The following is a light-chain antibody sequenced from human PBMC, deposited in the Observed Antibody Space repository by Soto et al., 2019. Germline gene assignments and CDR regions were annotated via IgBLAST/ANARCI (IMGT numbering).Light chain of an antibody. J-gene: IGLJ2*01. CDR1: SSDVGGYNY. CDR3: SSYRISSALHVV. Sequence: QSALTQPASVSGSPGQSITISCTGTSSDVGGYNYVSWYQQHPGKAPKLMIYDVSNRPSGVSNRFSGSKSGNTASLTISGLQAEDEADYYCSSYRISSALHVVFGGGTKLTVL. V-gene: IGLV2-14*01. CDR2: DVS.